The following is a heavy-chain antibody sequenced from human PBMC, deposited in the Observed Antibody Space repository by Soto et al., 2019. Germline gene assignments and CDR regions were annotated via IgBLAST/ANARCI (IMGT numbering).Heavy chain of an antibody. CDR3: ARGQQLDYYYYGMDV. D-gene: IGHD6-13*01. Sequence: SVKVSCKASGYTFTSYGISWVRQAPGQGLEWMGWISAYNGNTNYAQKLQGRVTMTTDTSTSTAYMELRSLRSDDTAVYYCARGQQLDYYYYGMDVWGQGTTVTVSS. CDR1: GYTFTSYG. V-gene: IGHV1-18*01. J-gene: IGHJ6*02. CDR2: ISAYNGNT.